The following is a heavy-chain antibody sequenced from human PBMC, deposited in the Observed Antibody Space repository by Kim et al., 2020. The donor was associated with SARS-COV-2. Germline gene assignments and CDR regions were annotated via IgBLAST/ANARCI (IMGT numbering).Heavy chain of an antibody. Sequence: SETLSLTCAVYGGSFSGYYWTWIRQPPGKGLEWIGEINQSGSTNYNPSLKSRVTISVDTSKNQFSLKLTSVTAADTAVYYCARPGTLYSSSAPYNWFDP. CDR1: GGSFSGYY. J-gene: IGHJ5*02. D-gene: IGHD6-6*01. CDR3: ARPGTLYSSSAPYNWFDP. V-gene: IGHV4-34*01. CDR2: INQSGST.